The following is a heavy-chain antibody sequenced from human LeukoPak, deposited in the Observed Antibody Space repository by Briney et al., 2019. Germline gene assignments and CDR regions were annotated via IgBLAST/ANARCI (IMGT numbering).Heavy chain of an antibody. CDR3: ARHRVVTAIPPSDAFDI. D-gene: IGHD2-21*02. Sequence: SETLSLTCTVSGGSISSSSYYWGWIRQPPGKGLEWIGSIYYSRSTYYNPSLKSRVTISVDTSKNQFSLKLSSVTAADTAVYYCARHRVVTAIPPSDAFDIWGQGTMVTVSS. J-gene: IGHJ3*02. V-gene: IGHV4-39*07. CDR1: GGSISSSSYY. CDR2: IYYSRST.